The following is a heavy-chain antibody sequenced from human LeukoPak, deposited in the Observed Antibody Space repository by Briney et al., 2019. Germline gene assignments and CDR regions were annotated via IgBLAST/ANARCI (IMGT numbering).Heavy chain of an antibody. CDR1: GGSISSYY. CDR3: ARDRYCSSTSCSPDAFDI. D-gene: IGHD2-2*01. V-gene: IGHV4-59*01. CDR2: IYYSGST. J-gene: IGHJ3*02. Sequence: PSGTLSLTCTVSGGSISSYYWSWIRQPPGKGLEWIGYIYYSGSTNYNPSLKSRVTISVDTSKNQFSLKLSSVTAADTAVYYCARDRYCSSTSCSPDAFDIWGQGTMVTVSS.